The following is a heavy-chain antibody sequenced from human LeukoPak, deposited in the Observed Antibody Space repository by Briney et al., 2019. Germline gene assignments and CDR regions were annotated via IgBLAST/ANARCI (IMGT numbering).Heavy chain of an antibody. CDR3: ARAPHDYGGNRNFDY. Sequence: SETLSLTCTVSGGSISSSSYYWGWIRQPPGKGLEWIGEINHSGSTNYNPSLKSRVTISVDTSKNQFSLKLSSVTAADTAVYYCARAPHDYGGNRNFDYWGQGTLVTVSS. CDR2: INHSGST. CDR1: GGSISSSSYY. D-gene: IGHD4-23*01. J-gene: IGHJ4*02. V-gene: IGHV4-39*07.